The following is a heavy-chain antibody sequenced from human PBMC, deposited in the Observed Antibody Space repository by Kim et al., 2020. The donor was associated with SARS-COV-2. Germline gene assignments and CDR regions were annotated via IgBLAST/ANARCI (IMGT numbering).Heavy chain of an antibody. CDR3: ARDRLNIFCSGGSCYSPGYYYYGMDG. J-gene: IGHJ6*02. CDR2: ISSSSSYI. V-gene: IGHV3-21*01. Sequence: GGSLRLSCAASGFTFSSYSMNWVRQAPGKGLEWVSSISSSSSYIYYADSVKGRFTISRDNAKNSLYLQMNSLRAEDTAVYYCARDRLNIFCSGGSCYSPGYYYYGMDGWGQGTTVTGSS. CDR1: GFTFSSYS. D-gene: IGHD2-15*01.